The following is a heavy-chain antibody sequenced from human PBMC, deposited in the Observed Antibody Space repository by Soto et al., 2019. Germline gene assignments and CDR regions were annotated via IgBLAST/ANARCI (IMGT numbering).Heavy chain of an antibody. CDR2: ISAYNGNT. J-gene: IGHJ3*02. CDR1: GYTFTSYG. CDR3: ARVICPPDAVAGTCDAFDI. Sequence: VKVSCKASGYTFTSYGISWVRQAPGQGLEWMGWISAYNGNTNYAQKLQGRVTMTTDTSTSTAYMELRSLRSDDTAVYYCARVICPPDAVAGTCDAFDIWGQGTMVTVSS. D-gene: IGHD6-19*01. V-gene: IGHV1-18*01.